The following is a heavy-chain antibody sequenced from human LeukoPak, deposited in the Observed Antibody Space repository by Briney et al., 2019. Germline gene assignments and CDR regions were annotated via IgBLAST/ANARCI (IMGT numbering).Heavy chain of an antibody. V-gene: IGHV4-39*07. CDR2: IYHSGST. J-gene: IGHJ4*02. Sequence: PSETLSLTCTVSGGSISSSSYYWGWIRQPPGKGLEWIGEIYHSGSTNYNPSLKSRVTISVDKSKNQFSLKLSSVTAADTAVYYCARGVSSGSYWSHFDYWGQGTLVTVSS. CDR3: ARGVSSGSYWSHFDY. CDR1: GGSISSSSYY. D-gene: IGHD1-26*01.